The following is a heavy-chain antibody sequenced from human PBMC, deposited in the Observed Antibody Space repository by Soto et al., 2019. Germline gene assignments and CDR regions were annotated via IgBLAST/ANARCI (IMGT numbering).Heavy chain of an antibody. Sequence: GGSLRLSCAASGFTFSSYWMSWVRQAPGKGLEWVANIKQDGSKKYYVDSVKGRFTISRDNSKNTLYLQMNSLRAEDTAVYYCASDGTWPFDYWGQGTLVTVSS. CDR2: IKQDGSKK. CDR3: ASDGTWPFDY. V-gene: IGHV3-7*02. D-gene: IGHD1-26*01. CDR1: GFTFSSYW. J-gene: IGHJ4*02.